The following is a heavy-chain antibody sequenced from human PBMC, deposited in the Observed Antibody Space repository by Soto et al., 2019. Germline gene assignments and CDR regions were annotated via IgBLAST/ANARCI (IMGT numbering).Heavy chain of an antibody. CDR3: ARVWSGSLGAIFDY. CDR2: INAGNGNT. Sequence: ASVKVSCKASGYTFTIYAMHWVLQAPGQRLEWMGWINAGNGNTKYSQKFQGRVTITRDTSASTAYMELSSLRSEDTAVYYCARVWSGSLGAIFDYWGQGTLVTVSS. J-gene: IGHJ4*02. D-gene: IGHD1-26*01. CDR1: GYTFTIYA. V-gene: IGHV1-3*01.